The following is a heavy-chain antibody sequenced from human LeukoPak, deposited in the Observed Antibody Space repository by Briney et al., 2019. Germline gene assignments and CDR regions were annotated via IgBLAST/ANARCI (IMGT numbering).Heavy chain of an antibody. V-gene: IGHV6-1*01. Sequence: SPTLSLTPAISVDSVSINRAAWNWVRQSPSRGLEWLGRTYYRSKWYNDYVISVKSRITINPDTSKNEFSLHLNAVTPEDTAVYYCARFYGDAFDIWGQGTLVTVSS. CDR1: VDSVSINRAA. J-gene: IGHJ3*02. D-gene: IGHD4-17*01. CDR3: ARFYGDAFDI. CDR2: TYYRSKWYN.